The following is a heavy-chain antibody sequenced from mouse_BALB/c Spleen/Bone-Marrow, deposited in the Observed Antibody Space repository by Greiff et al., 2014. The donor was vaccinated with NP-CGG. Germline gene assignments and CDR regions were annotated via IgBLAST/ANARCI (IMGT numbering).Heavy chain of an antibody. V-gene: IGHV1-4*01. CDR3: AAGYYGNSGWFAY. Sequence: QVQLQQSGAALARPGASVKMSCTASGYTFTSYTMPWVKQRPGQGLEWIGYINPSSGYTNYNQKFKDKATLTADKSSSTAYMQLSSLTSGDSAVYYCAAGYYGNSGWFAYWGQGTLVTVSA. CDR2: INPSSGYT. CDR1: GYTFTSYT. D-gene: IGHD2-1*01. J-gene: IGHJ3*01.